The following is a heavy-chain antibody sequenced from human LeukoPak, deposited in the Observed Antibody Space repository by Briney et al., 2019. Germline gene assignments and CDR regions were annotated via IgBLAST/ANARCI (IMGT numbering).Heavy chain of an antibody. Sequence: QSGGSLRLSCAASGFTLSKYWMHWVRQAPGKGPVWVSRINPDGSRIDYADSVRGRFTISRDSAKNTLYLQMNSLRAEDTAVYYCSRDFVGADDYWGQGTLVTVSS. CDR2: INPDGSRI. CDR3: SRDFVGADDY. V-gene: IGHV3-74*01. J-gene: IGHJ4*02. CDR1: GFTLSKYW. D-gene: IGHD1-26*01.